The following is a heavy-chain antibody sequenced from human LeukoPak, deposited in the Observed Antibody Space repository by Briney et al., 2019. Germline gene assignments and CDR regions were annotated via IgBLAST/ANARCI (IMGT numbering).Heavy chain of an antibody. V-gene: IGHV1-2*04. CDR3: ARERGYSYGHDDAFDI. J-gene: IGHJ3*02. Sequence: ASVKVSCKASGYTFTGYYMHWVRQAPGQGLEWMGWINPNSGGTNYAQKFQGWATMTRDTSINTAYMELSRLRSDDTAVYYCARERGYSYGHDDAFDIWGQGTMVTVSS. D-gene: IGHD5-18*01. CDR2: INPNSGGT. CDR1: GYTFTGYY.